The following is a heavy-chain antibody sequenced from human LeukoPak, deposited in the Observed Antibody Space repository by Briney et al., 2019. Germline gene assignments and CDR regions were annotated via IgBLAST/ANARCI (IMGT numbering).Heavy chain of an antibody. CDR1: GYPISSGYY. J-gene: IGHJ4*02. CDR3: ARNVTAGYFDY. D-gene: IGHD1-1*01. CDR2: IYHNWGI. Sequence: PSETLSLTCAVSGYPISSGYYWGWIRQPPGKGLEWIATIYHNWGIYFNPSLKSRVTISLDTSKNQFSLKLTSATAADTAMYYCARNVTAGYFDYWGQGILVTVSS. V-gene: IGHV4-38-2*01.